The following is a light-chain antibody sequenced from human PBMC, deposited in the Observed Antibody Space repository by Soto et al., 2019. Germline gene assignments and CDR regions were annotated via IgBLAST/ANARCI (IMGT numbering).Light chain of an antibody. J-gene: IGKJ1*01. V-gene: IGKV1-5*01. CDR3: QQYQTFSGT. Sequence: DIQMTLSPATRAGSVGDRVTITCSASQSISNWLAWYQQTPGEAPKLLIYAASALPRGVPSRFSGSGSATKSTLTIASLQPDDFATYYCQQYQTFSGTFGPGTKVDI. CDR1: QSISNW. CDR2: AAS.